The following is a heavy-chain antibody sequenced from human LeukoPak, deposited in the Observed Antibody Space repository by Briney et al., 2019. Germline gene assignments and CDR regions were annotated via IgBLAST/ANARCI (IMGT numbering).Heavy chain of an antibody. CDR1: EFTFSSYW. CDR3: ARDRGGTTTRMDV. V-gene: IGHV3-74*01. Sequence: GGSLRLSCTASEFTFSSYWMHWVRQAPGKGLVRVSRINGDGSSTSYADSVKGRFTISRDNAKNTLYLQMNSLRAEDTAVYYCARDRGGTTTRMDVWGQGTTVIVSS. CDR2: INGDGSST. J-gene: IGHJ6*01. D-gene: IGHD1-1*01.